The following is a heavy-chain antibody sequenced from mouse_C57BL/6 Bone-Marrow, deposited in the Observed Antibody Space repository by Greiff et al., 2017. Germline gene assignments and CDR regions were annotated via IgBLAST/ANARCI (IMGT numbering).Heavy chain of an antibody. CDR2: IYWDDDK. Sequence: QVTLKVSGPGILQSSQTLSLTCSFSGFSLSTSGMGVSWIRQPSGKGLEWLAHIYWDDDKRYHPSLKSRLTISKDTSRNQVFLKITSVDTADTATYYCARRVGYYDGSSYYYFDYWGQGTTLTVSS. J-gene: IGHJ2*01. CDR1: GFSLSTSGMG. V-gene: IGHV8-12*01. D-gene: IGHD1-1*01. CDR3: ARRVGYYDGSSYYYFDY.